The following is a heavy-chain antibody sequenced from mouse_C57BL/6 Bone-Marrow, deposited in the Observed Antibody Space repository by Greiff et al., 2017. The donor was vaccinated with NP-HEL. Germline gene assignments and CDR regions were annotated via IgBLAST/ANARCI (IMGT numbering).Heavy chain of an antibody. V-gene: IGHV5-15*04. Sequence: EVKLEESGGGLVQPGGSLKLSCAASGFTFSDYGMAWVRQAPRKGPEWVAFISNLAYSIYYADTVTGRFTISRENAKNTLYLEMSSLRSEDTAMHYCARHPLYGNNAMDDWGQGTSVTVSS. CDR1: GFTFSDYG. J-gene: IGHJ4*01. CDR3: ARHPLYGNNAMDD. CDR2: ISNLAYSI. D-gene: IGHD2-1*01.